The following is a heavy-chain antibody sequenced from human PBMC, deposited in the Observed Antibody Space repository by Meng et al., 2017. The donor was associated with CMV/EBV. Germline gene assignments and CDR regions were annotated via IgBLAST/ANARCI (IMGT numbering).Heavy chain of an antibody. D-gene: IGHD2/OR15-2a*01. CDR2: INPKSGAT. CDR3: ARSLEYSSLFGIDP. J-gene: IGHJ5*02. V-gene: IGHV1-2*02. CDR1: GFTFSSYG. Sequence: GESLKISCAASGFTFSSYGMHWVRQAPGQGLEWMGNINPKSGATTYARKFRGRVAMTRDTSLTTAYMELNRLTSDDTATYYCARSLEYSSLFGIDPWGQGTLVTVSS.